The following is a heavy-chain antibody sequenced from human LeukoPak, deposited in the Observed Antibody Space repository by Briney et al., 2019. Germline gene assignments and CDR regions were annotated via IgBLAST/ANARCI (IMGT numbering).Heavy chain of an antibody. CDR1: GGSISSYF. CDR3: ASYRASYASGF. CDR2: IYYSGST. V-gene: IGHV4-59*01. Sequence: SETLSLTCTVSGGSISSYFWSWIRQPPGKGLQWIGYIYYSGSTNYNPSLKGRVTISVDTSKNQFSLKLSSVTAADTAVYYCASYRASYASGFWGQGTLVTVSS. D-gene: IGHD3-10*01. J-gene: IGHJ4*02.